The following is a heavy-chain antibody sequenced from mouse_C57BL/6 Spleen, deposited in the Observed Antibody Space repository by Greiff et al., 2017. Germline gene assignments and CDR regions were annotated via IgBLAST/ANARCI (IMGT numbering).Heavy chain of an antibody. CDR3: TGDGSKLYYYAMDY. CDR2: IRLKSDNYAT. D-gene: IGHD1-1*01. CDR1: GFTFSNYW. V-gene: IGHV6-3*01. Sequence: EVKVEESGGGLVQPGGSMKLSCVASGFTFSNYWMNWVRQSPEKGLEWVAQIRLKSDNYATHYAESVKGRFTISRDDSKSSVYLQMNNLRAEDTGIYYCTGDGSKLYYYAMDYWGQGTSVTVSS. J-gene: IGHJ4*01.